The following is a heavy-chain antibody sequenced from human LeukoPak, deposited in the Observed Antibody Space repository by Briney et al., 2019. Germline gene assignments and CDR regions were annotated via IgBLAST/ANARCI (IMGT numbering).Heavy chain of an antibody. D-gene: IGHD3-22*01. CDR1: GGSFSGYY. CDR3: ARGWGYDTSGYYLGY. CDR2: INHSGST. Sequence: SETLSLTCAVYGGSFSGYYWSWIRQPPGKGLEWIGEINHSGSTNFNPSLKSRVTISVDTSKNQFSLRLSSVTAADTAVYYCARGWGYDTSGYYLGYWGQGSLVTVSS. V-gene: IGHV4-34*01. J-gene: IGHJ4*02.